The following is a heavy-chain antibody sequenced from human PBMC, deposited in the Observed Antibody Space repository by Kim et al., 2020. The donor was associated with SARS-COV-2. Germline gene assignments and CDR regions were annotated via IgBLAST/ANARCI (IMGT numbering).Heavy chain of an antibody. CDR2: ISSSSSTI. CDR3: ASPAGNYYDSSGYYSSDAFDI. CDR1: GFTFSSYS. V-gene: IGHV3-48*04. Sequence: GGSLRLSCAASGFTFSSYSMNWVRQAPGKGLEWVSYISSSSSTIYYADSVKGRLTISRDNAKNSLYLQMNSLRAEDTAVYYCASPAGNYYDSSGYYSSDAFDIWGQGTMVTVSS. D-gene: IGHD3-22*01. J-gene: IGHJ3*02.